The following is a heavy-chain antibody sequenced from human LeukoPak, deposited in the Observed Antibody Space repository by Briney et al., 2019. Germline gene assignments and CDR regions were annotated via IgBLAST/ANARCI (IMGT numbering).Heavy chain of an antibody. CDR1: GYTFTSYG. J-gene: IGHJ4*02. D-gene: IGHD3-16*02. CDR2: ISAYNGNT. Sequence: ASVKVSCKASGYTFTSYGISWVRQAPGQGLEWMGWISAYNGNTNYAQKLQGRVTMTTDTSTSTAYMELRSLRSDDTAVYYCARDNDGEKYYDYVWGSYRPSIDYWGQGTLVTVSS. V-gene: IGHV1-18*01. CDR3: ARDNDGEKYYDYVWGSYRPSIDY.